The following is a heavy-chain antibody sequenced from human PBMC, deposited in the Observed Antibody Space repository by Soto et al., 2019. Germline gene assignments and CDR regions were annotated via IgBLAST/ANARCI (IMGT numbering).Heavy chain of an antibody. J-gene: IGHJ5*02. D-gene: IGHD3-10*01. V-gene: IGHV4-39*01. Sequence: QLQLQESGPGLVKPSETLSLTCTVSGGSISSSSYYWGWIRQPPRKGLEWIGSIYYSGSTYYNPSLKSRVTISVDTSKNQFSLKLSSVTAADTAVYYCAVRGVKSWFDPWGQGTLVTVSS. CDR1: GGSISSSSYY. CDR2: IYYSGST. CDR3: AVRGVKSWFDP.